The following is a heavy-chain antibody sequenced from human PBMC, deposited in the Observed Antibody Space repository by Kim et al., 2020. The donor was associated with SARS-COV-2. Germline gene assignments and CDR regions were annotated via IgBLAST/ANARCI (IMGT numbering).Heavy chain of an antibody. V-gene: IGHV3-48*03. CDR1: GFTFSSYE. CDR3: ARDFAWEYFQH. D-gene: IGHD3-9*01. Sequence: GGSLRLSCAASGFTFSSYEMNWVRQAPGKGLEWVSYISSSGSTIYYADSVKGRFTISRDNAKNSLYLQMNSLRAEDTAVYYCARDFAWEYFQHWGQGTLVTVSS. J-gene: IGHJ1*01. CDR2: ISSSGSTI.